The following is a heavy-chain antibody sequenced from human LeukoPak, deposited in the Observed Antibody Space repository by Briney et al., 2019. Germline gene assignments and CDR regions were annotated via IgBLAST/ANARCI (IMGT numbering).Heavy chain of an antibody. CDR2: INTDGSIT. CDR3: ARDRGPRTGFMVREAYDY. J-gene: IGHJ4*02. D-gene: IGHD3-10*01. Sequence: GGSLRLSCAASGFTFSDYWIHWVRQAPGKGQVWVSRINTDGSITNYADSVKGRFSISRDNAKNTLYLQMSSLRAEDTAVYYCARDRGPRTGFMVREAYDYWGQGTLVTVSS. V-gene: IGHV3-74*01. CDR1: GFTFSDYW.